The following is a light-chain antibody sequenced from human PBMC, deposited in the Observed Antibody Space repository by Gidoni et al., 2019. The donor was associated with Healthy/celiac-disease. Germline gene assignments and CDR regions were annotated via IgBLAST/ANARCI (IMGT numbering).Light chain of an antibody. CDR3: QQYGSSPFT. CDR1: QSVSSSY. V-gene: IGKV3D-20*01. Sequence: EIVLTQSPATLFLSPGESATLSCGASQSVSSSYLAWYQQKPGLAPRLLIYDASSRATSIPDRFSGSGSGTDFTLTISRLEPEDFAVYYCQQYGSSPFTFGPGTKVDIK. CDR2: DAS. J-gene: IGKJ3*01.